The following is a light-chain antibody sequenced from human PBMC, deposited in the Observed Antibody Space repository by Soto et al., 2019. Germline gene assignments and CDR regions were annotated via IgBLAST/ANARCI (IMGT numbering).Light chain of an antibody. CDR3: QSYDSSLSGWEV. V-gene: IGLV1-40*01. J-gene: IGLJ2*01. CDR2: GNS. CDR1: SSNIGTGYD. Sequence: QSVLTQPPSVSGAPGQRVTISFTGSSSNIGTGYDVHWYQQLPGTAPKLLIYGNSNRPPGFPDPFSGSKSGTSASLAITGLQAEDEADYYCQSYDSSLSGWEVFGGRTKLTVL.